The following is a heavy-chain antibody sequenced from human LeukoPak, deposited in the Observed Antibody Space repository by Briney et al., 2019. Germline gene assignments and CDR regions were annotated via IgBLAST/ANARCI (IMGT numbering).Heavy chain of an antibody. Sequence: SGPTLVKPTQTLTLTCTFSGFSLSTSGVGVGWIRQPPGKALEWLALIYWDDDKRYSPSLTGRLTITKDTSKNQVVLTMTNMDPVDTATYYCAHSRWGIAAPGGAFDIWGQGTMVTVSS. CDR1: GFSLSTSGVG. CDR2: IYWDDDK. D-gene: IGHD6-25*01. J-gene: IGHJ3*02. CDR3: AHSRWGIAAPGGAFDI. V-gene: IGHV2-5*02.